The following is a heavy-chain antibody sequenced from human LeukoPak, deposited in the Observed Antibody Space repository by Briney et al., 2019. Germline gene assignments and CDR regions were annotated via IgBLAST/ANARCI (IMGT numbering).Heavy chain of an antibody. V-gene: IGHV1-2*02. J-gene: IGHJ4*02. Sequence: ASVKVSCKASGYTFTGFYIHWVRQAPGQGLEWMGWINPDRGGTNYAQKFQGRVTLTRDTSINTAYMELSGLISDDTAVYYCVREDFVVIPAAMRGDYWGQGTLVIVSS. CDR3: VREDFVVIPAAMRGDY. D-gene: IGHD2-2*01. CDR1: GYTFTGFY. CDR2: INPDRGGT.